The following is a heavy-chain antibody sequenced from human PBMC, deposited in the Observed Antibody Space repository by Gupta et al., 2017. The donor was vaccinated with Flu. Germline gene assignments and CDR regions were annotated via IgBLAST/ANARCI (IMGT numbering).Heavy chain of an antibody. V-gene: IGHV3-23*01. CDR2: IVGSGGRT. Sequence: GFTFSDYAMTWVRQGPGRGLEWVSGIVGSGGRTYDADSVKGRFTISRDNSKHTVYLQMNNLRAEDTAVYYGAKVGGVGGVPWGQGTLVTVSS. J-gene: IGHJ5*02. CDR1: GFTFSDYA. CDR3: AKVGGVGGVP. D-gene: IGHD2-15*01.